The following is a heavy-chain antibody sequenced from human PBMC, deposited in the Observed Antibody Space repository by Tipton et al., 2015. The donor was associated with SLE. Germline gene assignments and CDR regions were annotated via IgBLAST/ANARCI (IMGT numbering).Heavy chain of an antibody. V-gene: IGHV4-59*01. CDR3: AREGYGAY. Sequence: LRLSCTVSGGSISSYYWSWIRQPPGKGLEWIGYIYYSGSTNYNPSLKSRVIISVDTSKNQFSLKLSSVTAADTAVYYCAREGYGAYWGQGTLVTVSS. CDR1: GGSISSYY. D-gene: IGHD4-17*01. J-gene: IGHJ4*02. CDR2: IYYSGST.